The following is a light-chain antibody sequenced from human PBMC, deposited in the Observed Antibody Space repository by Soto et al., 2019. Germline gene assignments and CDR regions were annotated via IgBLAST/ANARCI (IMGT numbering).Light chain of an antibody. V-gene: IGLV2-8*01. Sequence: QSALTQPPSASGSPGQSVTIPCAGTSTDVGEYNYVSWYQQHPGKVPKLIIFEVNKRPSGVPDRFSGSKSGDTASLTVSGLQAEDEADYYCSSRAGNNVVFGGGTKLTVL. CDR2: EVN. J-gene: IGLJ2*01. CDR1: STDVGEYNY. CDR3: SSRAGNNVV.